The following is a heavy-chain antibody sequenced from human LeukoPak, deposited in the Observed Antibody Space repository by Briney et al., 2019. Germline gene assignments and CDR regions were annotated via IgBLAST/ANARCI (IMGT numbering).Heavy chain of an antibody. CDR2: ISSSGSTI. J-gene: IGHJ5*02. V-gene: IGHV3-11*01. CDR3: ASEERDSSGYYRMTA. D-gene: IGHD3-22*01. Sequence: GGSLRLSCAASGFTFSDYYMSWIRQAPGKGLEWVSYISSSGSTIYYADSVKGRFTISRDNAKNSLYLQMNSLRAEDTAVYYCASEERDSSGYYRMTAWGQGTLVTVSS. CDR1: GFTFSDYY.